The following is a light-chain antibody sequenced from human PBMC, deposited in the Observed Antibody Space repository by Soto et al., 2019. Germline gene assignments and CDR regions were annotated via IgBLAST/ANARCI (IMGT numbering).Light chain of an antibody. J-gene: IGKJ1*01. CDR3: LQYGIPLWT. Sequence: EIALTQSPGTLSLSPGERATLSCRASQSVTADYLAWYQQKPGQAPRLLIYAASIGATGIPDRFSGSGSGTEFTLTISRLEPEDSALYYCLQYGIPLWTFGQGTKVEIK. CDR1: QSVTADY. V-gene: IGKV3-20*01. CDR2: AAS.